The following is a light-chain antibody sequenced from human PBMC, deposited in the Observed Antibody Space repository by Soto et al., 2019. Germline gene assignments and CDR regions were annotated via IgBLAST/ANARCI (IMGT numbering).Light chain of an antibody. J-gene: IGLJ2*01. CDR2: DVS. Sequence: QSALTQPASVSGSPGQSITISCTGTSSDVGGYNYVSWYQQHPGTAPNLMLYDVSNRPSGVSNLFSGSKSGNTASLTISGLQAEDEADYYCSSYTSSSTVVFGGGTKLTVL. V-gene: IGLV2-14*01. CDR3: SSYTSSSTVV. CDR1: SSDVGGYNY.